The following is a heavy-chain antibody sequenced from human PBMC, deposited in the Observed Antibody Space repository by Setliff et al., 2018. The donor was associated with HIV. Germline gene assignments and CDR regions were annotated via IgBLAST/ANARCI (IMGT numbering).Heavy chain of an antibody. CDR2: TNNDGSIT. CDR3: AKSQWLRFDILDV. D-gene: IGHD5-12*01. CDR1: GFTLSDHW. V-gene: IGHV3-74*01. Sequence: GGSLRLSCAASGFTLSDHWMHWVRQVPGKGLVWVSRTNNDGSITNYADFVKGRFTISRDNGNSSLFLQMNSLRAEDTAVYYCAKSQWLRFDILDVWGQGTMVTVSS. J-gene: IGHJ3*01.